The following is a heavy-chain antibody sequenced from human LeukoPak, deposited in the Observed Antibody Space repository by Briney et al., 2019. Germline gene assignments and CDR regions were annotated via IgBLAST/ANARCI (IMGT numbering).Heavy chain of an antibody. CDR1: GFTVSSKY. V-gene: IGHV3-66*01. CDR3: ARDPFSIAAAGTGY. D-gene: IGHD6-13*01. J-gene: IGHJ4*02. Sequence: PGGSLRLSCAASGFTVSSKYMSWVRQAPGKGLEWVSVIYSGGSTYYADSVKGRFTISRDNSKNTLYLQMNSLRAEDTAVYYCARDPFSIAAAGTGYWGQGTLVTVSS. CDR2: IYSGGST.